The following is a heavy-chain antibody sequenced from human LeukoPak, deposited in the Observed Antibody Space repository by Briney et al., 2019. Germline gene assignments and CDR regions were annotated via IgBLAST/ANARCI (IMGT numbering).Heavy chain of an antibody. Sequence: SETLSLTCTVSGGSIRSYYWSWIRQPPGEGLEWMGYIFYSGSTDSNPSLKSRVTISVDTSKNQFSLKLSSVTAADTAVYYCAREAGVPPTTQQWPTSVDCWGQGTLVTVSS. CDR3: AREAGVPPTTQQWPTSVDC. CDR1: GGSIRSYY. CDR2: IFYSGST. V-gene: IGHV4-59*12. D-gene: IGHD5-18*01. J-gene: IGHJ4*02.